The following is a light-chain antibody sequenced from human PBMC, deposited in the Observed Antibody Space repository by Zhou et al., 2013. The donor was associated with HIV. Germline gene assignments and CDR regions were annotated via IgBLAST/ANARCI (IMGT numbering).Light chain of an antibody. V-gene: IGKV3-11*01. CDR1: QNIRSH. CDR3: QQRSNWPPWT. CDR2: GAS. J-gene: IGKJ1*01. Sequence: EIVMTQSPATLSVSPGERATLSCRASQNIRSHLAWYQQKPGQAPRLLIYGASNRAAGIPARFSGSGSGTDFTLTISSLEPEDFAVYYCQQRSNWPPWTFGQGTKVEIK.